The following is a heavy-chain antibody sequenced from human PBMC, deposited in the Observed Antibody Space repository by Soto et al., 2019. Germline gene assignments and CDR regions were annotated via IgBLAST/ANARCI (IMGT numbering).Heavy chain of an antibody. V-gene: IGHV4-39*01. J-gene: IGHJ5*02. CDR2: IYYSGST. D-gene: IGHD3-16*01. Sequence: TLSLTCTVSGGSISSSSYYWGWIRQPPGKGLEWIGSIYYSGSTYYNPSLKSRVTISVDTSKNQFPLKLSSVTAADTAVYYCARLVTFYYDYVCGCEHWGKGTLVTVSS. CDR3: ARLVTFYYDYVCGCEH. CDR1: GGSISSSSYY.